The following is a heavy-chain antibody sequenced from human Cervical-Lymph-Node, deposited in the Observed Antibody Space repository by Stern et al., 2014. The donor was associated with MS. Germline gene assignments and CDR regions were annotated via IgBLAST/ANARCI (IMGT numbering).Heavy chain of an antibody. Sequence: VQLVESGAEVTKPGSSVKVSCKASGGTFSKFPSSWVRQAPGQGIEWMGGIFAVFGTPTYAQEFRGRVTITADVSTSTVYMELSSLRSDDTAVYYCALSSETSDRWYSLCYDLWGQGTLVTVSS. D-gene: IGHD6-13*01. V-gene: IGHV1-69*01. CDR2: IFAVFGTP. J-gene: IGHJ5*02. CDR3: ALSSETSDRWYSLCYDL. CDR1: GGTFSKFP.